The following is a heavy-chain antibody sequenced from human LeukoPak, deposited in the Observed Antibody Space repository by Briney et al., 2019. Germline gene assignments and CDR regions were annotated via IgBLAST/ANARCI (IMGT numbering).Heavy chain of an antibody. V-gene: IGHV5-51*01. Sequence: GESLKISCKGSGYTFTNHWIGWVRQMPGKGLEWMGIIYPGDSDTRYSPYFQGQVTISADKSISTAYLQWSSLKASDTAMYYCVRHGLGSSWFGFDYWGQGTLLTVSS. D-gene: IGHD6-13*01. CDR1: GYTFTNHW. CDR2: IYPGDSDT. CDR3: VRHGLGSSWFGFDY. J-gene: IGHJ4*02.